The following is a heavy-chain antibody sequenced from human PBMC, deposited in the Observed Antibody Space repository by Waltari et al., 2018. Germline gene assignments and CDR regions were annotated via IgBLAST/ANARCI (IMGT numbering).Heavy chain of an antibody. CDR3: ATYIGASIGTAAFDV. V-gene: IGHV4-39*01. CDR1: GGSITNNRHY. J-gene: IGHJ3*01. Sequence: QLHLQESGPGLVKPSETLSLTCSVSGGSITNNRHYWGWIRQTPGKGLEWIATISYTGATYNNPSLKVRVTISGDTSKNQFSLKLTSVTAADTAVYYCATYIGASIGTAAFDVWGRGALVTVSS. CDR2: ISYTGAT. D-gene: IGHD3-16*01.